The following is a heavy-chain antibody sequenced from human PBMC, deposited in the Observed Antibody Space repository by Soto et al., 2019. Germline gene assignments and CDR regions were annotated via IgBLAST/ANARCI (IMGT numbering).Heavy chain of an antibody. V-gene: IGHV4-59*01. CDR1: GGSISSYY. J-gene: IGHJ4*02. CDR3: ARESFYDSGGFHGFDY. D-gene: IGHD3-22*01. Sequence: PSETLSLTCTVSGGSISSYYWSWIRQPPGKGLELIGYIYYSGSTNYNPSLKSRVTISVDTSKNQFSLKLSSVTAADTAVYYCARESFYDSGGFHGFDYWGQGTLVTVSS. CDR2: IYYSGST.